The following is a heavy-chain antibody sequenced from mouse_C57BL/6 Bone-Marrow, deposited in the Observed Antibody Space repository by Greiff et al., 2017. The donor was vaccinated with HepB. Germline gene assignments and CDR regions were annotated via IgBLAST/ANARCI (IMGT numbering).Heavy chain of an antibody. CDR2: IWRGGST. Sequence: VKLVESGPGLVQPSQSLSITCTVSGFSLTSYGVHWVRQSPGKGLEWLGVIWRGGSTDYNAAFMSRLSITKDNSKSQVFFKMNSLQADDTAIYYCAKNRVHYYGSSYEYYAMDYWGQGTSVTVSS. V-gene: IGHV2-5*01. CDR3: AKNRVHYYGSSYEYYAMDY. J-gene: IGHJ4*01. CDR1: GFSLTSYG. D-gene: IGHD1-1*01.